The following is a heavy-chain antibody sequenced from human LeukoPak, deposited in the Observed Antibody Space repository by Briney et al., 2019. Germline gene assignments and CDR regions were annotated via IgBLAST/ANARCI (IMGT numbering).Heavy chain of an antibody. CDR3: ARDVTEPVFYDT. CDR2: ISNSGDNK. Sequence: PGGSLRLSCAASGFTFYNYAMAWVRQAPGKGLEWVSSISNSGDNKYYADAVKGRFTISRDNSKNTVYLQTYSLRVEDTARYYCARDVTEPVFYDTWGQGTLASVSS. V-gene: IGHV3-23*01. CDR1: GFTFYNYA. D-gene: IGHD2-8*01. J-gene: IGHJ4*02.